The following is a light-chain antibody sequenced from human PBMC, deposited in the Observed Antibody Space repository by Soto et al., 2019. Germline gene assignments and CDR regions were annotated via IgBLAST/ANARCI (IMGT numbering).Light chain of an antibody. J-gene: IGKJ1*01. CDR1: QSISRW. CDR3: QQYNIPSPTWT. Sequence: DIQMTQSPSTLSASVGDRVTITCRASQSISRWLAWYQQKPGKATKLRIYKASNLESGVPSRFSGSGSGAEFTLTISSLQPDDIATYYCQQYNIPSPTWTFGQGTKVEIK. V-gene: IGKV1-5*03. CDR2: KAS.